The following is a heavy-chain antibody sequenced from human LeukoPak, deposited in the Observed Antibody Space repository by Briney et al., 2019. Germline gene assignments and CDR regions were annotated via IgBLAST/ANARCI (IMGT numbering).Heavy chain of an antibody. V-gene: IGHV1-8*03. J-gene: IGHJ3*02. Sequence: ASVKVSCKASGYTFTSYDINWVRQGTGQGLEWMGWMNPNSGNTGYAQKFQGRVTITRNTSISTAYMELSSLRSEDTAVYYCARGPEYYYDSSGHAFDIWGQGTMVTVSS. D-gene: IGHD3-22*01. CDR1: GYTFTSYD. CDR2: MNPNSGNT. CDR3: ARGPEYYYDSSGHAFDI.